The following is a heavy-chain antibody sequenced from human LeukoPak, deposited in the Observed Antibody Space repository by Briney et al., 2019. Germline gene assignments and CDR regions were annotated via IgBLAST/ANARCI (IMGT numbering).Heavy chain of an antibody. CDR3: ASRVGGSSSWYSVIYY. D-gene: IGHD6-13*01. CDR1: GGSISSGSYY. CDR2: IYHSGST. Sequence: SQTLSLTCTVSGGSISSGSYYWSWIRQPPGKGLEWIGSIYHSGSTYYNPSLKSRVTISVDTSKNQFSLKLSSVTAADTAVYYCASRVGGSSSWYSVIYYWGQGTLVTVSS. V-gene: IGHV4-39*07. J-gene: IGHJ4*02.